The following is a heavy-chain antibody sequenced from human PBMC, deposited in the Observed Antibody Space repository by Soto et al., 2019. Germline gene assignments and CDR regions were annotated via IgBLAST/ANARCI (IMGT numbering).Heavy chain of an antibody. Sequence: GESLKICFKCSGYSFTNHWIVLVLQMPGKGLEWMGIIYPGDSDTKYSPSFQGQVTFSADKSISTAYLQWSSLKASDSAMYYCARRGASGNNKYESFHMEVWGQGTTVKVYS. V-gene: IGHV5-51*01. CDR2: IYPGDSDT. CDR1: GYSFTNHW. J-gene: IGHJ6*01. CDR3: ARRGASGNNKYESFHMEV. D-gene: IGHD2-15*01.